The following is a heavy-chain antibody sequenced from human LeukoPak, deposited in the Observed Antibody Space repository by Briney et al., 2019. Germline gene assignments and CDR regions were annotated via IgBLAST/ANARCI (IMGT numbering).Heavy chain of an antibody. Sequence: SETLSLTGTVSGGSISSGGYYWSWIRQHPGKGLEWIGYIYYSGSTYYNPSLKTRVTISVATSKNQFSLKLSSVTAADKAVYYCASGYSSQYNWFDPWGQGTLVTVSS. CDR2: IYYSGST. V-gene: IGHV4-31*03. CDR1: GGSISSGGYY. D-gene: IGHD6-13*01. J-gene: IGHJ5*02. CDR3: ASGYSSQYNWFDP.